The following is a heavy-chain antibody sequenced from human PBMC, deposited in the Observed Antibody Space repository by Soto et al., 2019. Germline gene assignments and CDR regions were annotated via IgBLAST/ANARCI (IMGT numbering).Heavy chain of an antibody. V-gene: IGHV3-15*01. CDR2: IKSIADGGTT. D-gene: IGHD2-8*01. Sequence: GGSLRLSCATSGFTFSNAWMAWVRQAPGKGLEWVGRIKSIADGGTTNYAAPVKGRFSISRHDSENTLYLQMNSLRVEDTGIYYCHTPHGRNAFDFWGPGTVVTVSS. J-gene: IGHJ3*01. CDR1: GFTFSNAW. CDR3: HTPHGRNAFDF.